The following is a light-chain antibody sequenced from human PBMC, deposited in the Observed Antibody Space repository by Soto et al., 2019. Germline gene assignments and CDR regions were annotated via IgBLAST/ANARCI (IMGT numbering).Light chain of an antibody. CDR1: QSISSW. CDR3: QQYDNDSWT. J-gene: IGKJ1*01. CDR2: KAS. V-gene: IGKV1-5*03. Sequence: DIQMTQSPSTLSASVGDRVIITCRASQSISSWLAWYQQKPGKAPNLLIYKASALKSGVPSRYSGSGSGTGFTLTISSLQPDDFATDYCQQYDNDSWTFGQGNKVDI.